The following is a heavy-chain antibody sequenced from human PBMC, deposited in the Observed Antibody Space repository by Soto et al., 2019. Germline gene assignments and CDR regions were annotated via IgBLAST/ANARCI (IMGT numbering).Heavy chain of an antibody. Sequence: DVQLLESGGGLVQPGGSLRLSCAASGFSFSSYAMVWVRQAPGKGLEWVAVISARGGSSYFTDSVKGRFTLSRDNSKNVLSLEMNSLRAEDTAIYFCAKGSIEYSASVDNWDQGTLVVFSS. J-gene: IGHJ4*02. D-gene: IGHD5-12*01. CDR2: ISARGGSS. CDR1: GFSFSSYA. CDR3: AKGSIEYSASVDN. V-gene: IGHV3-23*01.